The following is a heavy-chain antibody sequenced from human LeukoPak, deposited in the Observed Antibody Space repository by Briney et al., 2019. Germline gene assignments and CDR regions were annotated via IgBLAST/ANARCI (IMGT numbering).Heavy chain of an antibody. CDR2: VYFNGDT. D-gene: IGHD3-10*01. CDR3: ARDTRPGMGVWFGDNWFDP. Sequence: SETLSLTCTYSGDSISSPSYHWHWIRQSPGKGLEWVASVYFNGDTYYNPSLKSRVTISVDTSKNQFSLKLSSVTAADTAVYYCARDTRPGMGVWFGDNWFDPWGQGTLVTVSS. CDR1: GDSISSPSYH. V-gene: IGHV4-39*07. J-gene: IGHJ5*02.